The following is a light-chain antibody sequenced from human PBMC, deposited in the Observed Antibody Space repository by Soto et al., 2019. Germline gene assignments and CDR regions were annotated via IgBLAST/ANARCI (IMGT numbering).Light chain of an antibody. CDR2: RND. Sequence: QAVVTQPPSASGAPGQRVSISCSGSSSNIGSNHVYWYQQLPGTAPKLLIFRNDQRPSGVPDRFSGSKSGTSASLAISGLRSEDEADYYCAAWDDSLSGVFGGGTKLTVL. V-gene: IGLV1-47*01. CDR1: SSNIGSNH. J-gene: IGLJ3*02. CDR3: AAWDDSLSGV.